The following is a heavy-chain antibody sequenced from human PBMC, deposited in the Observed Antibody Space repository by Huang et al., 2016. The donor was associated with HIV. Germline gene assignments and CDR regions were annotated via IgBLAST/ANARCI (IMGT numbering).Heavy chain of an antibody. Sequence: QLLLQESGPGLVKPSEALALTCAVSGGSIRSSDYHWGWIRQPPGKGLEWIGSIYYKGGTHYSPSLKGRVTIAVDTSKNLFFLNLTSRTAADTAVYYCARHREGPVAYYSGWGSHLNYMDVWGRGRTVVVSS. D-gene: IGHD3-10*01. CDR2: IYYKGGT. CDR3: ARHREGPVAYYSGWGSHLNYMDV. J-gene: IGHJ6*03. CDR1: GGSIRSSDYH. V-gene: IGHV4-39*01.